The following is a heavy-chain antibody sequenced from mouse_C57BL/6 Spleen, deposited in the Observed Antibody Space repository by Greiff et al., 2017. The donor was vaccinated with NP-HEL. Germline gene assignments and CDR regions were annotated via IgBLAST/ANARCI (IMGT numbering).Heavy chain of an antibody. CDR2: INPGSGGT. CDR1: GYAFTNYL. D-gene: IGHD2-1*01. Sequence: VQLQQSGAELVRPGTSVKVSCKASGYAFTNYLIEWVKQRPGQGLEWIGVINPGSGGTNYNEKFKGKATLTADKSSSTAYMKLSSLTSEDSAVYFCASYPIYYGYAMDYWGQGTSVTVSS. J-gene: IGHJ4*01. CDR3: ASYPIYYGYAMDY. V-gene: IGHV1-54*01.